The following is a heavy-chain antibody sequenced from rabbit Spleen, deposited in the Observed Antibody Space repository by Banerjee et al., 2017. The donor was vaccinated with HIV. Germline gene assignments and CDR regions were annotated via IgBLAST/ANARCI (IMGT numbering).Heavy chain of an antibody. CDR1: GFAFTTYY. CDR2: IDPVFGIT. V-gene: IGHV1S7*01. J-gene: IGHJ4*01. D-gene: IGHD8-1*01. Sequence: QLKETGGGLVQPGGSLTLSCKASGFAFTTYYMSWVRQAPGKGLEWIGYIDPVFGITYYANWVNGRFSISRENAQNTVLLQMTSLTAADTATYFCARDGAGGSYFALWGPGTLVTVS. CDR3: ARDGAGGSYFAL.